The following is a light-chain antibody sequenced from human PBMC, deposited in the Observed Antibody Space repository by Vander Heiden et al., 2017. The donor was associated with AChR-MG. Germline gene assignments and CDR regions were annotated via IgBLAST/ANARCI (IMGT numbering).Light chain of an antibody. CDR2: KAS. CDR1: QSINSW. CDR3: QQYNSYWT. Sequence: DIQMTQSPSTLSASVGDRVTITCRASQSINSWLAWYQQKPGKAPKLLIYKASTLESGVPSRFSGSGSGTEFTLTISSLQPDDFATYYCQQYNSYWTSGQGTKVEIK. V-gene: IGKV1-5*03. J-gene: IGKJ1*01.